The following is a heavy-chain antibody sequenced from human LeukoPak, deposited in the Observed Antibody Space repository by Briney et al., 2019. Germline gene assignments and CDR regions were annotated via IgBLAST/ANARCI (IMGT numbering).Heavy chain of an antibody. J-gene: IGHJ4*02. D-gene: IGHD3-3*01. V-gene: IGHV1-46*01. Sequence: ASVKVSCKASGYTFTSYYMHWVRQAPGQGLEWMGIINPSGGSTSYAQKFQGRVTMTRDTSTSTVYMELSSLRSEDTAVYYCARARRFGVVINYFDYSGQGTPVTVSS. CDR3: ARARRFGVVINYFDY. CDR1: GYTFTSYY. CDR2: INPSGGST.